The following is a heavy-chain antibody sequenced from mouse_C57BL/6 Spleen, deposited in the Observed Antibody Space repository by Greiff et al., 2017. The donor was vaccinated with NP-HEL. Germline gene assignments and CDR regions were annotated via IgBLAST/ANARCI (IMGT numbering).Heavy chain of an antibody. D-gene: IGHD2-3*01. CDR3: AREGYDGYLDY. V-gene: IGHV3-1*01. Sequence: EVQLQESGPGMVKPSQSLSLTCTVTGYSITSGYDWHWIRHFPGNKLEWMGYISYSGSTNYNPSLKSRISITHDTSKNHFFLKLNSVTTEDTATYYCAREGYDGYLDYWGQGTTLTVSS. CDR1: GYSITSGYD. J-gene: IGHJ2*01. CDR2: ISYSGST.